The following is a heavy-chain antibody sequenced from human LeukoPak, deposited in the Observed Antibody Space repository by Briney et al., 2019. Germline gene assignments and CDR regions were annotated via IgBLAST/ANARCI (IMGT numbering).Heavy chain of an antibody. Sequence: GGSLRLSCAASGFTFSSYSMNWVRQAPGKGLEWVSSISSSSSYIYYADSVKGRFTISRDNAKNSLYLQMNSLRAEDTAVYYCARGNDYGDYWDAFDIWGQGTMVTVSS. CDR3: ARGNDYGDYWDAFDI. CDR1: GFTFSSYS. CDR2: ISSSSSYI. D-gene: IGHD4-17*01. V-gene: IGHV3-21*01. J-gene: IGHJ3*02.